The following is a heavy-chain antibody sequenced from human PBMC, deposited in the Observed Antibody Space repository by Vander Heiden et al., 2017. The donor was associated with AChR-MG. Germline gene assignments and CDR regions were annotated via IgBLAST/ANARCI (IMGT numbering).Heavy chain of an antibody. V-gene: IGHV3-30*18. D-gene: IGHD6-19*01. Sequence: QVHLVESGGGVVQPGRSLRLSCAASGFTFTSYGIHWVRQAPGKGLEWVAVISDDGSDKKYADSVKGRFTISRDNSKNTLYLQMNSLRAEDTAVYYCAKGSGWFGPDSDYWGQGTLVTVSS. CDR2: ISDDGSDK. CDR3: AKGSGWFGPDSDY. J-gene: IGHJ4*02. CDR1: GFTFTSYG.